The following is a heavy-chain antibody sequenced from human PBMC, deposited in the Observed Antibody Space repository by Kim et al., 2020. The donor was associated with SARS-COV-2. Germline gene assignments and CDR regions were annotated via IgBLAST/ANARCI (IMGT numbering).Heavy chain of an antibody. CDR2: INTNTGNP. CDR1: GYTFTSYA. D-gene: IGHD3-22*01. CDR3: ARENSQKPIYDSSGYYL. J-gene: IGHJ4*01. Sequence: ASVKVSCKASGYTFTSYAMNWVRQAPGQGLEWMGWINTNTGNPTYAQGFTGRFVFSLDTSVSTAYLQISSLKAEDTAVYYCARENSQKPIYDSSGYYLWGHGSLVTVSS. V-gene: IGHV7-4-1*02.